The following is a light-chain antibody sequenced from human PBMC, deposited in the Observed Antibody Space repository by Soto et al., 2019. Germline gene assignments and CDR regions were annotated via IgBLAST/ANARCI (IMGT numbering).Light chain of an antibody. CDR2: GNS. CDR1: NSNIGAGYD. J-gene: IGLJ3*02. Sequence: QSVLTQPPSVSGAPGQRVTISCTGSNSNIGAGYDVHWYQQLPGTAPKLLIYGNSNRPSGVPDRFSGSKSGTSASLAITGLQAEYEADYYCQSYDSSLSGSVFGGGTKLTVL. CDR3: QSYDSSLSGSV. V-gene: IGLV1-40*01.